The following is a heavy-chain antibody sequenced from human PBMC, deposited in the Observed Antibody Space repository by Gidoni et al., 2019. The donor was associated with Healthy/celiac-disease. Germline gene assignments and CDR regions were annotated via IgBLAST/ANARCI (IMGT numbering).Heavy chain of an antibody. CDR3: ARGGWLQQVGYFDY. J-gene: IGHJ4*02. D-gene: IGHD5-12*01. CDR2: ISYDGSNK. V-gene: IGHV3-30-3*01. CDR1: GFTFSSYA. Sequence: QVQLVESGGGVVQPGRSLRPSCAASGFTFSSYAMHWVRQAPGKGLEWVAVISYDGSNKYYADSVKGRFTISRDNSKNTLYLQMNSLRAEDTAVYYCARGGWLQQVGYFDYWGQGTLVTVSS.